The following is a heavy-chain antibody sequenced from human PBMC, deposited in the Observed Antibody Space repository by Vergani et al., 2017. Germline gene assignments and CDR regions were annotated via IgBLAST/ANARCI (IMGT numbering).Heavy chain of an antibody. D-gene: IGHD6-19*01. CDR1: GYTFTGYY. CDR3: ARGQWLPTLSFDY. Sequence: QVQLVQSGAEVKKPGASVKVSCKASGYTFTGYYMHWVRQAPGQGLEWMGWINRNSGGTNYAQKFQGRVTMTRDTSISTAYMELSRLRSDDTAVYYWARGQWLPTLSFDYWGQGTLVTVSS. J-gene: IGHJ4*02. CDR2: INRNSGGT. V-gene: IGHV1-2*02.